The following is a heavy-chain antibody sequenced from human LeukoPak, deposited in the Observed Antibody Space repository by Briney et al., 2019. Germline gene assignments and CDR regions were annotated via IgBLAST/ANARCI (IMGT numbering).Heavy chain of an antibody. CDR2: IIPIFGTA. D-gene: IGHD6-13*01. CDR1: GGTFSSYA. Sequence: SVKVSCKASGGTFSSYAISWVGQAPGQGLEWMGGIIPIFGTANYAQKFQGRVTITADESTSTAYMELSSLRSEDTAVYYCAREFVGGPAAGVYYYYYGMDVWGQGTTVTVSS. V-gene: IGHV1-69*13. J-gene: IGHJ6*02. CDR3: AREFVGGPAAGVYYYYYGMDV.